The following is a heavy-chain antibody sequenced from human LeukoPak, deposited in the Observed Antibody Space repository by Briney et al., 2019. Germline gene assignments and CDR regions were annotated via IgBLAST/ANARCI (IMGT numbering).Heavy chain of an antibody. V-gene: IGHV4-34*01. Sequence: PSETQSLTCAVYGGSFSGYYWSWIRQPPGKGLEWIGEINHSGSTNYNPSLKSRVTISVDTSKNQFSLKLSSVTAADTAVYYCARGPGGYCSSTSCYSYWFDPWGQGTLVTVSS. D-gene: IGHD2-2*01. J-gene: IGHJ5*02. CDR3: ARGPGGYCSSTSCYSYWFDP. CDR1: GGSFSGYY. CDR2: INHSGST.